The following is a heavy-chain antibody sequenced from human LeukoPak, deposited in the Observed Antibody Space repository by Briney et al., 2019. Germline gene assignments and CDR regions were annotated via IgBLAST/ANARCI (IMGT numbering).Heavy chain of an antibody. J-gene: IGHJ6*03. CDR3: TRGPSTRPLWFGENYYMDV. Sequence: GGSLRLSCTASGFTFGDYAMSWVRQAPGKGLEWVGFIRSKAYGGTTEYAASVKGRFTISRDDSKSIAYLQMNSLKTEDTAVYYCTRGPSTRPLWFGENYYMDVWGKGTTVTISS. CDR1: GFTFGDYA. CDR2: IRSKAYGGTT. D-gene: IGHD3-10*01. V-gene: IGHV3-49*04.